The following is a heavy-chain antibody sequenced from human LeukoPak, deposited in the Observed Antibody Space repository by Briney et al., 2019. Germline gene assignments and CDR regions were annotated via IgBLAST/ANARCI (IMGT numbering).Heavy chain of an antibody. D-gene: IGHD6-19*01. CDR2: IIPIFGTA. J-gene: IGHJ4*02. V-gene: IGHV1-69*13. CDR1: GGTFSSYA. Sequence: ASVKVSCKASGGTFSSYAISWVRQAPGQGLEWMGGIIPIFGTANYAQKFQGRVTITADESTSTAYMELSSLRSEDTAVYYCARDGAVAGLLDYWGQGTLVTVSS. CDR3: ARDGAVAGLLDY.